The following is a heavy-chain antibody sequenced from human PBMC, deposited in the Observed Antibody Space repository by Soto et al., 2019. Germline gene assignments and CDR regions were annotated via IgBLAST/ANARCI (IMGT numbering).Heavy chain of an antibody. CDR2: INHSGST. CDR3: ARRRDGGNSHYYYGMDV. Sequence: SETLSLTCAVYGGSFSGYYWSWIRQPPGKGLEWIGEINHSGSTNYNPSLKSRVTISVDTSKNQFSLKLSSVTAADTAVYYCARRRDGGNSHYYYGMDVWGQGTTVTVSS. V-gene: IGHV4-34*01. J-gene: IGHJ6*02. D-gene: IGHD4-4*01. CDR1: GGSFSGYY.